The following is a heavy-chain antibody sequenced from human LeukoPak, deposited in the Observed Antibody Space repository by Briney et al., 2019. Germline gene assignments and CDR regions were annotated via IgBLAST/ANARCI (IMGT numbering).Heavy chain of an antibody. CDR3: ASDCFSYDFWREYYYYGMDV. Sequence: ASVKVSCKASGYTFTGYDISWVRQAPGQGLEWMGWISADNGDTNYAQKLQGRVTMTTDTSTSTAYMELRSLRSDDTAVYYCASDCFSYDFWREYYYYGMDVWGQGTTVTVSS. D-gene: IGHD3-3*01. CDR2: ISADNGDT. J-gene: IGHJ6*02. V-gene: IGHV1-18*01. CDR1: GYTFTGYD.